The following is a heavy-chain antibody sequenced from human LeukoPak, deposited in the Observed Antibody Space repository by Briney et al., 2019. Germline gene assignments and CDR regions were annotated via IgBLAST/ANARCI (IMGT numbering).Heavy chain of an antibody. V-gene: IGHV4-39*01. J-gene: IGHJ4*02. Sequence: SETLSLTCTVSGGSLSSSSYYWGWIRQPPGKGLEWIGSIYYSGSTYYNPSLKSRVTISVDTSKNQYSLKLSSVAAADTAVYYCARLVGLANWNDGGDYWGQGTLVTVSS. D-gene: IGHD1-1*01. CDR2: IYYSGST. CDR1: GGSLSSSSYY. CDR3: ARLVGLANWNDGGDY.